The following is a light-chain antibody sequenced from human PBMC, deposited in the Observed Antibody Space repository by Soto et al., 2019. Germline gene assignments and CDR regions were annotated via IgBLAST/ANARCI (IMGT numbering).Light chain of an antibody. J-gene: IGKJ5*01. Sequence: FISPGERATLSCRASQSVSSSYLAWYQQKPGQAPRLLIYAASIRATDIPDRFSGSGSGTDFTLTISRLEPEDFAVFYCQQYGSSSITFGQGTRLEIK. CDR2: AAS. V-gene: IGKV3-20*01. CDR3: QQYGSSSIT. CDR1: QSVSSSY.